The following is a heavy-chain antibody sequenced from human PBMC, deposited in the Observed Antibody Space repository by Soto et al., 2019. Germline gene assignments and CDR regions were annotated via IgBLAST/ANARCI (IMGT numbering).Heavy chain of an antibody. CDR3: ARDGKLEGTTGTTDAFDI. CDR1: GDSISSNSAA. Sequence: SQTLSLTCAISGDSISSNSAAWNWIRKSPSRGLEWLGRTYYRSKWYNDYAVSVKSRITINPDTSKNQFSLQLNSVTPEDTAVYYCARDGKLEGTTGTTDAFDIWGQGTMVTVSS. CDR2: TYYRSKWYN. D-gene: IGHD1-1*01. J-gene: IGHJ3*02. V-gene: IGHV6-1*01.